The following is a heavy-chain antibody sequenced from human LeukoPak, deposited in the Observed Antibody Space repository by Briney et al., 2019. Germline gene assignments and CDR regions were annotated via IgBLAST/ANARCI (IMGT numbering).Heavy chain of an antibody. CDR1: GFTFSSYA. CDR3: AKDRGRQWLTIGVFDY. Sequence: PGGSLRLSCAASGFTFSSYAMSRVRQAPGKGLGWVSAISGSGGSTYYADSVKGRFTISRDNSKNTLYLQMNSLRDEDTAVYYCAKDRGRQWLTIGVFDYWGQGTLVTVSS. V-gene: IGHV3-23*01. CDR2: ISGSGGST. J-gene: IGHJ4*02. D-gene: IGHD6-19*01.